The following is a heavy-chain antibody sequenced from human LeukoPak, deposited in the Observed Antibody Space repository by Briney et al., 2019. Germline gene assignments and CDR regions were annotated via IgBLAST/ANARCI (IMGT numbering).Heavy chain of an antibody. Sequence: ASEKVSCKASLYTFSSYGFSWVRQAPGQGLEWMGWINAYNGNTNYAQNLQGRVTMTTDTSTSTAYMELRSLRSDDTAVYYCARRQGTTLNFDYWGQGTLVTVSS. CDR3: ARRQGTTLNFDY. CDR2: INAYNGNT. D-gene: IGHD1-1*01. J-gene: IGHJ4*02. V-gene: IGHV1-18*01. CDR1: LYTFSSYG.